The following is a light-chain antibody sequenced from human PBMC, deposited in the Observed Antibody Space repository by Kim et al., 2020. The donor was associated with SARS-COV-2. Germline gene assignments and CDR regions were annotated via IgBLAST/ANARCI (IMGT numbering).Light chain of an antibody. CDR2: GTS. Sequence: APGERATLSCRASQSVSNNCLAWYQQKPGQAPRLLIYGTSSRATGIPDRVSGSGSGTDFTLTISRLESEDFAVYFCQQCRSAPLTFGGGTKVDIK. CDR3: QQCRSAPLT. V-gene: IGKV3-20*01. CDR1: QSVSNNC. J-gene: IGKJ4*01.